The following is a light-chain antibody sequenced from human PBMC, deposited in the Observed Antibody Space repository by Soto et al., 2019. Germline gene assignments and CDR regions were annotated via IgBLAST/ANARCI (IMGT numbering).Light chain of an antibody. Sequence: EIVLTQSPATLSLSPGDRATLSCRASQSVSRYLAWYRQKPGQAPRLLIYDASNRATGIPARFGGSGSGTAFPLTISSLEPEDFAVYSCQQRSNWPRTFGQGTKLEIK. CDR1: QSVSRY. J-gene: IGKJ2*01. CDR2: DAS. CDR3: QQRSNWPRT. V-gene: IGKV3-11*01.